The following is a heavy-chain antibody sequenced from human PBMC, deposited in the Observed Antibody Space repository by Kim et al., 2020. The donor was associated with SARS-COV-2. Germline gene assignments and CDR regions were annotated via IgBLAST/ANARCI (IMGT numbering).Heavy chain of an antibody. CDR2: IYYSGST. V-gene: IGHV4-59*08. Sequence: SETLSLTCTVSGGSISSYYWSWIRQPPGKGLEWIGYIYYSGSTNYNPSLKSRVTISVDTSKNQFSLKLSSVTAADTAVYYCARHPTITFGGVTLTGGMDVWGQGTTVTVSS. CDR3: ARHPTITFGGVTLTGGMDV. D-gene: IGHD3-16*01. CDR1: GGSISSYY. J-gene: IGHJ6*02.